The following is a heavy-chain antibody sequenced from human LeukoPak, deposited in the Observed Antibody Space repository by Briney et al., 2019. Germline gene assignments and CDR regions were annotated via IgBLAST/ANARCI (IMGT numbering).Heavy chain of an antibody. J-gene: IGHJ6*04. D-gene: IGHD4-17*01. V-gene: IGHV3-53*01. CDR2: IYIDGST. Sequence: GGSLRLSCAPSGFTVSSRYMSWVRQAPGKGLEWVSVIYIDGSTYYTDSVKGRFTISRDNSKNTLYLQMNSLRAEDTAVYYCATVRGDYARGMNGMDVWGKGTTVTVSS. CDR3: ATVRGDYARGMNGMDV. CDR1: GFTVSSRY.